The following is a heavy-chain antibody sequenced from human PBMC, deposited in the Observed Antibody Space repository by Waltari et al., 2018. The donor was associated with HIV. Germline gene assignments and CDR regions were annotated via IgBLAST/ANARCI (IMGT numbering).Heavy chain of an antibody. CDR1: GFTFDDYT. CDR3: AKDRGTGYDYLHH. J-gene: IGHJ4*02. Sequence: EMQLVESGGTVVQPGGSLRLSCAASGFTFDDYTMHWVRQAPGKWLECVSLIYWDRSSTYYADSGKGRFTISRDNSKNSLYLQMHSLTTEDTAVYYCAKDRGTGYDYLHHWGQGTLVTVSS. D-gene: IGHD5-12*01. CDR2: IYWDRSST. V-gene: IGHV3-43*01.